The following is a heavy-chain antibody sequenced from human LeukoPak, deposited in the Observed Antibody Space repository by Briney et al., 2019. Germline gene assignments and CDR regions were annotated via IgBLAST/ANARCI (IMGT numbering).Heavy chain of an antibody. D-gene: IGHD2-2*03. CDR1: GFSFTTYA. CDR3: AKANWISDADAVW. V-gene: IGHV3-23*01. J-gene: IGHJ4*02. CDR2: IRGGGEK. Sequence: PAGSLRLSCAASGFSFTTYAMSWVRQAPARGLEWVSSIRGGGEKFYADFVRGRFTLSRDDSTNTVYLQLNNLRVEDTAIYYCAKANWISDADAVWWGQGTLVTVSS.